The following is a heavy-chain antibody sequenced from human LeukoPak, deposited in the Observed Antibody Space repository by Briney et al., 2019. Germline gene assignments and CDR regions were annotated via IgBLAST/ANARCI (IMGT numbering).Heavy chain of an antibody. CDR3: ARDHSPSAYYYYYMDV. CDR2: ISSSGSTI. D-gene: IGHD5-18*01. J-gene: IGHJ6*03. V-gene: IGHV3-48*03. CDR1: GFIFSSYE. Sequence: GGSLRLSCAASGFIFSSYEMNWVRQAPGKGLEWVSYISSSGSTIYYADSVKGRFTISRDNAKNSLYLQMNSLRAEDTAVYYCARDHSPSAYYYYYMDVWGKGTTVTVSS.